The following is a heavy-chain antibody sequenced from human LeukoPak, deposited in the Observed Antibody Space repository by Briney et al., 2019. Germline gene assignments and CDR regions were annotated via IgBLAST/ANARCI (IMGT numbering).Heavy chain of an antibody. CDR2: ISSSSSYI. CDR1: GFTLSSYG. Sequence: GGSLRLSCAASGFTLSSYGMNWVRQAPGKGLEWVSFISSSSSYIYYADSVKGRFTISRDNAKNSLYLQMNSLRAEDTAVYYCAKFGRSISPVNWGQGPLVTVSS. D-gene: IGHD3-16*01. J-gene: IGHJ4*02. CDR3: AKFGRSISPVN. V-gene: IGHV3-21*01.